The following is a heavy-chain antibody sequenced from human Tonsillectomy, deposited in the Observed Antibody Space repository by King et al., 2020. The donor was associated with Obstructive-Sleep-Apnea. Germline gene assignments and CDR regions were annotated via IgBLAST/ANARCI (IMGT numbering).Heavy chain of an antibody. V-gene: IGHV3-30*18. D-gene: IGHD6-13*01. CDR2: FSYDGSSK. Sequence: VQLVESGGGVVQPGRSLRLSCAASGFTLSSYGMYWVRQAPGKGLEWVAVFSYDGSSKYYADSVKGRFTISRDNSKNTLYLQMNSLRAEDTAVYYCAKDFTGSSWVLGYWGQGTLVTVSS. J-gene: IGHJ4*02. CDR1: GFTLSSYG. CDR3: AKDFTGSSWVLGY.